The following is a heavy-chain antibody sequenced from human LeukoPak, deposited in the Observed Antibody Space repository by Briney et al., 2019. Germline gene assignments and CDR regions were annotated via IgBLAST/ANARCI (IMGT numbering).Heavy chain of an antibody. Sequence: PPETLSLTCTVSGISINPYYWTWIRQPAGKGLEWIGRIISTTGSANYNPSLKSRVTMSVDTSKNQFSLELTSVTAADTAVYYCMKDGPSWGLLWGLGTLVTVSS. CDR2: IISTTGSA. D-gene: IGHD3-16*01. CDR1: GISINPYY. V-gene: IGHV4-4*07. J-gene: IGHJ4*02. CDR3: MKDGPSWGLL.